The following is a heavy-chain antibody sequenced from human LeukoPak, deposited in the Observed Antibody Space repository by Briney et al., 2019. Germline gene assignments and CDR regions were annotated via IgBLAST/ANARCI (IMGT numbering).Heavy chain of an antibody. D-gene: IGHD3-22*01. CDR2: SHNSGST. CDR3: AREMNYYDSTGYYLHYLDY. CDR1: GGSITNFY. J-gene: IGHJ4*02. V-gene: IGHV4-59*01. Sequence: SETLSHTCAVSGGSITNFYWSWIRQAPGKGLEWIGYSHNSGSTDYNPSLKGRVTISVDTSKNQLSLNLSSVTAADTAVYFCAREMNYYDSTGYYLHYLDYWGQGTLVTVSS.